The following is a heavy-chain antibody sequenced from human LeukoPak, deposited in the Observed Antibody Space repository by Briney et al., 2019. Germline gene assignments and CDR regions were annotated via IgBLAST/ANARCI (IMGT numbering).Heavy chain of an antibody. V-gene: IGHV3-11*01. D-gene: IGHD3-3*01. J-gene: IGHJ5*02. CDR3: ARVTYYDFWSGYRFDP. CDR2: ISSNHSTL. CDR1: GFTFSDHY. Sequence: GGSLRLSFSAPGFTFSDHYMTSIRQAPGKGLEWVSYISSNHSTLYYADAVKRRFTIYSDNANISLDLQLKSRRAEDTAVCYCARVTYYDFWSGYRFDPWGQGSLVTVSS.